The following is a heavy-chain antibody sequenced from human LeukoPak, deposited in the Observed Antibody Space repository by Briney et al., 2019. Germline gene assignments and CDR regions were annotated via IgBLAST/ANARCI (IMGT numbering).Heavy chain of an antibody. D-gene: IGHD3-9*01. J-gene: IGHJ6*03. CDR3: ARDGVYDILTGHYYYYMDV. CDR1: GYTFSDYY. CDR2: INPNSGGT. Sequence: ASVKVSCKASGYTFSDYYIHWVRQAPGQGPEWMGWINPNSGGTNYAQKFQGRVTMTRDTSISTAYMELSRVRSDDTAVYYCARDGVYDILTGHYYYYMDVWGKGTTVTVS. V-gene: IGHV1-2*02.